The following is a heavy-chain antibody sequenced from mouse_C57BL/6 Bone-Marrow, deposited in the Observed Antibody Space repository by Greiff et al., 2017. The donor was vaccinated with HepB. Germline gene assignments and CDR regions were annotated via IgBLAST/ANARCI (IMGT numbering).Heavy chain of an antibody. V-gene: IGHV5-4*01. CDR3: ARDGGLFAY. Sequence: EVQRVESGGGLVKPGGSLKLSCAASGFTFSSYAMSWVRQTPEKRLEWVATISDGGSYTYYPDNVKGRFTISRDNAKNNLYLQMSHLKSEDTAMYYCARDGGLFAYWGQGTLVTVSA. D-gene: IGHD2-4*01. CDR2: ISDGGSYT. CDR1: GFTFSSYA. J-gene: IGHJ3*01.